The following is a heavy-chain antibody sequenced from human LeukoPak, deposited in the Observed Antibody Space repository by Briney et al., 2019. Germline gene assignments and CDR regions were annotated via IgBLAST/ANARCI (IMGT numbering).Heavy chain of an antibody. V-gene: IGHV4-38-2*01. CDR2: IYHSGST. Sequence: PGGSLRLSCAASGFTFSSYEMNWVRQAPGKGLEWIGSIYHSGSTYYNPSLKSRVTISVGKSKNQFSLKLSSVTAADTAVYYCARRAELTGGSSNWFDPWGQGTLVTVSS. CDR1: GFTFSSYE. CDR3: ARRAELTGGSSNWFDP. J-gene: IGHJ5*02. D-gene: IGHD2-15*01.